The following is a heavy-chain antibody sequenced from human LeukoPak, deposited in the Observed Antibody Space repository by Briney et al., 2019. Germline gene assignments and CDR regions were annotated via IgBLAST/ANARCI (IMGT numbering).Heavy chain of an antibody. CDR2: IIPIFGTA. CDR1: GCTFSSYA. Sequence: SVKVSCKASGCTFSSYAISWVRQAPGQGLEWMGGIIPIFGTANYAQKFQGRVTITTDESTSTAYMELRSLRSDDTAVYYRARVLSSGVAIAVWGQGTMVTVSS. CDR3: ARVLSSGVAIAV. J-gene: IGHJ3*01. V-gene: IGHV1-69*05. D-gene: IGHD6-19*01.